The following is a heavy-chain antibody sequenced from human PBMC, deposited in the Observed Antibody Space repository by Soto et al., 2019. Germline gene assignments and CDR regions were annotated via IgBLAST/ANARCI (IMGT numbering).Heavy chain of an antibody. CDR3: ARDGVTAARDY. D-gene: IGHD6-13*01. CDR1: GFTFSNYW. V-gene: IGHV3-7*03. J-gene: IGHJ4*02. Sequence: EVQLVESGGGLVQPGGSLRLSCAVSGFTFSNYWMNWVRQAPGKGPEWVANIRPDGRAKFYVDSVKGRFTISRDNAKNSRYLQMNSLRAEDTALYYCARDGVTAARDYWGQGTLVTVSS. CDR2: IRPDGRAK.